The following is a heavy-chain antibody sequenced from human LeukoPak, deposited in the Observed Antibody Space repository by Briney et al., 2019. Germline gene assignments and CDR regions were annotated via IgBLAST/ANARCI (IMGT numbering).Heavy chain of an antibody. CDR3: ARHLDGAYYYGSLDY. D-gene: IGHD3-22*01. J-gene: IGHJ4*02. CDR2: IKQDGSEK. Sequence: GGSLRLSCAASGFTFSSFWMTWVRQVPGKGLERVADIKQDGSEKYYVDSVKGRFTISRDNAKNSLYLQMNSLRAEDTAVYYCARHLDGAYYYGSLDYWGQGTLVTVSS. CDR1: GFTFSSFW. V-gene: IGHV3-7*01.